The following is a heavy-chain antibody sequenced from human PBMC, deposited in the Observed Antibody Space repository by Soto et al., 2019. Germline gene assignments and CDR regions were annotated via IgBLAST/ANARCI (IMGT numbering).Heavy chain of an antibody. J-gene: IGHJ4*02. CDR1: GGTFSSYA. CDR2: IIPIFGTA. CDR3: ASGYYDIFTGYSYYFDY. Sequence: SVKVSCKASGGTFSSYAISWVRQAPGQGLEWMGGIIPIFGTANYAQKFQGRVTITADESTSTAYMELSSLRSEDTAVYYCASGYYDIFTGYSYYFDYWGQGTLVTVSS. D-gene: IGHD3-9*01. V-gene: IGHV1-69*13.